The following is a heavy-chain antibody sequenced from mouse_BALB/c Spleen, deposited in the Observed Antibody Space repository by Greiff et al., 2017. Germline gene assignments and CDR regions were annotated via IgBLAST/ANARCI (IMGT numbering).Heavy chain of an antibody. D-gene: IGHD1-1*01. CDR3: AREGNGSSYCAMDY. CDR2: IWAGGST. CDR1: GFSLTSYG. V-gene: IGHV2-9*02. Sequence: QLKESGPGLVAPSQSLSIPCTVSGFSLTSYGVHWVRQPPGKGLEWLGVIWAGGSTNYNSALMSRLSISKDNSKSQVFLKMNSLQTDDTAMYYLAREGNGSSYCAMDYWGQGTSVTVSS. J-gene: IGHJ4*01.